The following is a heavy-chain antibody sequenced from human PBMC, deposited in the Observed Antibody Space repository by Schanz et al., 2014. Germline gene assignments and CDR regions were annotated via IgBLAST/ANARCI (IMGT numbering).Heavy chain of an antibody. CDR1: GFTLSNYA. V-gene: IGHV3-23*04. CDR2: ISGSGGNT. Sequence: EVQLVESGGGLVQPGGSLRLSCAASGFTLSNYAMSWVRQAPGSGLEWVSIISGSGGNTYYADDVRGRFTISRDNSKTTVYLQMNGMRAEDTAVYYCAKVALPGYGAPRDACDIWGQGTMVTVSS. D-gene: IGHD5-18*01. CDR3: AKVALPGYGAPRDACDI. J-gene: IGHJ3*02.